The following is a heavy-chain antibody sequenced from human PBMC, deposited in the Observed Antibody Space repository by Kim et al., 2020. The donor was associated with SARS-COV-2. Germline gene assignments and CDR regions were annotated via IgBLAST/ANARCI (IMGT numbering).Heavy chain of an antibody. D-gene: IGHD5-12*01. Sequence: YAQGFTGRFVFSLDTSVSTAYLQISSLKAEDTAVYYCAREMATITPYFDYWGQGTLVTVSS. V-gene: IGHV7-4-1*02. J-gene: IGHJ4*02. CDR3: AREMATITPYFDY.